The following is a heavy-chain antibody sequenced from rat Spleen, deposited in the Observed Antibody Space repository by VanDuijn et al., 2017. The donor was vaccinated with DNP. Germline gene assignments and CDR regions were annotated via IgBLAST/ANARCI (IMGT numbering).Heavy chain of an antibody. Sequence: EVQLVESGGGLVQPGRSLKLSCAASGFTFSDYNMAWVRQAPKKGLEWVATISSDGSSTYYRDSVKGRFTISRDNAKSTLYLQMDSLRSEDTATYYCARHETGIYWYFDFWGPGTMVTVSS. CDR2: ISSDGSST. CDR3: ARHETGIYWYFDF. CDR1: GFTFSDYN. V-gene: IGHV5-7*01. J-gene: IGHJ1*01. D-gene: IGHD1-4*01.